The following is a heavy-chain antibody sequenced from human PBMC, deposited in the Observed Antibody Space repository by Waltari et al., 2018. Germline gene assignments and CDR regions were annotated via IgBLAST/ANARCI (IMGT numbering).Heavy chain of an antibody. CDR3: AREAGSGSYKYYYGMDV. Sequence: QVQLVQSGAEVKKPGASVKVSCKASGYTFTSYDINWVRQATGQGLEWMGWRNPNSGNTGYAQKFQGRVTMTRNTSISTAYMELSSLRSEDTAVYYCAREAGSGSYKYYYGMDVWGQGTTVTVSS. D-gene: IGHD3-10*01. CDR2: RNPNSGNT. J-gene: IGHJ6*02. V-gene: IGHV1-8*01. CDR1: GYTFTSYD.